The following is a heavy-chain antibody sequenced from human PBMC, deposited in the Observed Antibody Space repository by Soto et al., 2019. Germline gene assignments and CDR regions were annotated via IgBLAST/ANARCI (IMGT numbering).Heavy chain of an antibody. Sequence: ASVKVSCKASGYTFTSYAMHWVRQAPGQRLEWMGWINAGNGNTKYSQKCQGRVTITRDTSASTAYMELSSLRSEDTAVYYCARAPDDCNSTSFRYYYYYGMYVWGQGTTVTVSS. J-gene: IGHJ6*02. CDR2: INAGNGNT. V-gene: IGHV1-3*01. CDR1: GYTFTSYA. CDR3: ARAPDDCNSTSFRYYYYYGMYV. D-gene: IGHD2-2*01.